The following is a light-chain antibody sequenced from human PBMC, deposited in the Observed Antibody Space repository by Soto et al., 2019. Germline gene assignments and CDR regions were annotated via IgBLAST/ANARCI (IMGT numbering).Light chain of an antibody. CDR2: GAS. Sequence: EIVMTRCPATQSVSQGERATLSCRASQSVSSSLAWYQHKPGQAPRLLIYGASIRATDIPARFSGSGSGTEFTLTISSLQSEDFAAYYCQQYSNRYTFGQGTKVDIK. CDR3: QQYSNRYT. CDR1: QSVSSS. J-gene: IGKJ2*01. V-gene: IGKV3D-15*01.